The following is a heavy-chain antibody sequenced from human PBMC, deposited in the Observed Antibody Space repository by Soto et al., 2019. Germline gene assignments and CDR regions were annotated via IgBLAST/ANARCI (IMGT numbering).Heavy chain of an antibody. CDR2: ISGRGGTT. CDR1: GFTFSNFA. D-gene: IGHD2-2*01. J-gene: IGHJ3*02. V-gene: IGHV3-23*01. Sequence: GGSLRLSCAASGFTFSNFAMNWVRQAPGKGLEWVSGISGRGGTTYYADSVQGRFTISRDNSKNTLYLQMNSLRAEYTALYYCAKRDTTSPRGAFDIWGQGTMVTVSS. CDR3: AKRDTTSPRGAFDI.